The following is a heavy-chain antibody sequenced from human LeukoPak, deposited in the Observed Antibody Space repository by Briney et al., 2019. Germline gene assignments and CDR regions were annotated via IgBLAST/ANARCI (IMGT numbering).Heavy chain of an antibody. CDR3: ARGYLGTPFDY. CDR1: GFTVSSNY. J-gene: IGHJ4*02. Sequence: GGSLRLSCAASGFTVSSNYMSWVPQAPGKGREGVSVIYSGCSTYYAYSVKGRFTISRDNSKNTLYLQMNSLRAEDTAVYYCARGYLGTPFDYWGQGTLVTVSS. CDR2: IYSGCST. V-gene: IGHV3-66*01. D-gene: IGHD2-15*01.